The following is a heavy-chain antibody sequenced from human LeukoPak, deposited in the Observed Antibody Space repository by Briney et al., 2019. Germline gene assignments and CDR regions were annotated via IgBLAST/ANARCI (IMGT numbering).Heavy chain of an antibody. CDR1: GGSISSSSYY. CDR3: AREILWFGELSGIDY. D-gene: IGHD3-10*01. J-gene: IGHJ4*02. Sequence: SETLSLTCTVSGGSISSSSYYWGWIRQPPGKGLEWIGSIYYSGSTYYNPPLKSRVTISVDTSKNQFSQKLSSVTAADTAVYYCAREILWFGELSGIDYWGQGTLVTVSS. V-gene: IGHV4-39*07. CDR2: IYYSGST.